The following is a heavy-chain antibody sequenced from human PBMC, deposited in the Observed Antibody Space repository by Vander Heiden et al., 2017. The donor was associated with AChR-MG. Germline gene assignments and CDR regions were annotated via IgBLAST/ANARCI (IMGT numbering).Heavy chain of an antibody. Sequence: QPQLQESGPGLVKPSETLSLTCTVSGASINSTSNYWGWLRQPPGKGLEWIGTIYYRGHTYYNPSLKSRVTISVHTSKNQFSLILTSVTAADTALYYCASGRGVIAATPWFDPWGQGTLVTVSS. CDR1: GASINSTSNY. J-gene: IGHJ5*02. CDR3: ASGRGVIAATPWFDP. V-gene: IGHV4-39*01. CDR2: IYYRGHT. D-gene: IGHD3-10*01.